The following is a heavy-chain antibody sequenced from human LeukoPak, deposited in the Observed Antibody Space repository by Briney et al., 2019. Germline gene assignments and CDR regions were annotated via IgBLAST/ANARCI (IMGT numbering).Heavy chain of an antibody. J-gene: IGHJ3*02. CDR3: ARTESTTIAFDI. Sequence: PETLSLTCTVSGGSISSYYWSWIRQPPGKGLEWIGYIYYSGSTNYNPSLKSRVTISVDTSKNQFSLKLSSVTAADTAVYYCARTESTTIAFDIWGQGTMVTVSS. CDR1: GGSISSYY. D-gene: IGHD4-11*01. V-gene: IGHV4-59*01. CDR2: IYYSGST.